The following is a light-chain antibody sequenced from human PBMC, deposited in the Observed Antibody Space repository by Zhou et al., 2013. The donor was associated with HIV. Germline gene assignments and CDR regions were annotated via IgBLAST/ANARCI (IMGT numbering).Light chain of an antibody. CDR2: DAS. CDR3: QQRTNWPPGIT. V-gene: IGKV3-11*01. J-gene: IGKJ5*01. CDR1: QSVTSSY. Sequence: EIVLTQSPGTLSLSPGERATLSCRASQSVTSSYLAWYQKKPGQAPRLLIYDASKRATGIPARFSGSGSGTDFTLAISSLEPEDFAVYYCQQRTNWPPGITFGQGTRLEIK.